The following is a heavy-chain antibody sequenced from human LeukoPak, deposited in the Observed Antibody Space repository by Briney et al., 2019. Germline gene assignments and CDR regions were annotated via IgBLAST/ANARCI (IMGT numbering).Heavy chain of an antibody. Sequence: GGSLRLSWAASGFTFSSYSMNWVRQAPGKGLEWVSSISSSSSYIYYADSVKGRFTISRDNAKNSLYLQMNSLRAEDTAVYYCARIPAAAGRGYWGQGTLVTVSP. D-gene: IGHD6-13*01. CDR1: GFTFSSYS. CDR2: ISSSSSYI. V-gene: IGHV3-21*01. CDR3: ARIPAAAGRGY. J-gene: IGHJ4*02.